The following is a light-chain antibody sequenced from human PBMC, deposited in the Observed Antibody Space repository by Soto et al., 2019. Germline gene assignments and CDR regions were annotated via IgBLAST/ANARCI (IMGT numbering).Light chain of an antibody. CDR3: QQYNNWPYT. J-gene: IGKJ2*01. V-gene: IGKV3-15*01. CDR2: GAS. CDR1: QSVSSD. Sequence: EIVMTQSPATLSVSPGERATLSCRASQSVSSDLAWYQQQPGQAPRLLIYGASTRATGIPASFTGSGSGTEFTLTISNLQSEDFATYYCQQYNNWPYTFGQGTKLE.